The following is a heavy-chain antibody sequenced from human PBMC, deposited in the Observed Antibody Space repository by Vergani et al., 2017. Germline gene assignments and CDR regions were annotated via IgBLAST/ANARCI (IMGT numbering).Heavy chain of an antibody. CDR3: VRTVALWFGETKDGGWFDP. CDR2: INNDGHT. D-gene: IGHD3-10*01. Sequence: QVQLQQWGAGVVKPSGTLSLTCAVFGESFRSFYWSWIRQPPGKGLEWIGEINNDGHTNYNPSLESRVTVSRDTAKNQFSLNLMSVTAADTAMYYCVRTVALWFGETKDGGWFDPWGQGTLVTVTS. CDR1: GESFRSFY. J-gene: IGHJ5*02. V-gene: IGHV4-34*02.